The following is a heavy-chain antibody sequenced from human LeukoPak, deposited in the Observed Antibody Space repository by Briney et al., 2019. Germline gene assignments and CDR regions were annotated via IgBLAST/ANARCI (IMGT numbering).Heavy chain of an antibody. J-gene: IGHJ6*02. CDR2: IFYSGST. CDR1: GGSISSYY. CDR3: ARVPGYCSGGSCYRGYYYGMDV. D-gene: IGHD2-15*01. Sequence: PSETLSLTCTVSGGSISSYYWSWIRQPPGKGLEWIGYIFYSGSTYYNPSLKSRVTISVDTSKNQFSLKLSSVTAADTAVYYCARVPGYCSGGSCYRGYYYGMDVWGQGTTVTVSS. V-gene: IGHV4-59*12.